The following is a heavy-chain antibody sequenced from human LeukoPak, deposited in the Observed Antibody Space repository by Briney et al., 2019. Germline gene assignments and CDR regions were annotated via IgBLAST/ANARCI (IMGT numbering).Heavy chain of an antibody. V-gene: IGHV4-34*01. CDR2: INHSGST. CDR3: ARAVTYYDYVWGSYRAYYFDY. D-gene: IGHD3-16*02. J-gene: IGHJ4*02. Sequence: PSETLSLTCAVYGGSFSGYYWSWIRQPPGKGLEWIGEINHSGSTNYNPSLKSRVTISVDTSKNQFSLKLSSVAAADTAAYYCARAVTYYDYVWGSYRAYYFDYWGQGTLVTVSS. CDR1: GGSFSGYY.